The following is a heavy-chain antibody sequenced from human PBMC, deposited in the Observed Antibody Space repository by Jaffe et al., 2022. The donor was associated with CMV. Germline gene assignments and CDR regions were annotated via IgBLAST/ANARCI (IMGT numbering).Heavy chain of an antibody. J-gene: IGHJ6*03. CDR2: INHSGST. CDR1: GGSFSGYY. D-gene: IGHD3-3*01. Sequence: QVQLQQWGAGLLKPSETLSLTCAVYGGSFSGYYWSWIRQPPGKGLEWIGEINHSGSTNYNPSLKSRVTISVDTSKNQFSLKLSSVTAADTAVYYCARETTIFGVVTQAIYYYYYMDVWGKGTTVTVSS. CDR3: ARETTIFGVVTQAIYYYYYMDV. V-gene: IGHV4-34*01.